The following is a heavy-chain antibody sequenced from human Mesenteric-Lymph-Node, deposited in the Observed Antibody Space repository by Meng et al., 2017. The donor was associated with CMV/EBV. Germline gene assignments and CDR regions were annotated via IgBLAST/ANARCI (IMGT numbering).Heavy chain of an antibody. D-gene: IGHD1-14*01. CDR1: GFTFSSYA. V-gene: IGHV3-30*02. CDR2: IQFDGSDK. J-gene: IGHJ4*02. CDR3: AKDAFTGIDF. Sequence: GESLKISCAASGFTFSSYAMHWVRQAPGKGLEWVAFIQFDGSDKYYADSMKGRFTVSRDNSKNTLYLQMNSLSSEDTAVYFCAKDAFTGIDFWGQGTLVTVSS.